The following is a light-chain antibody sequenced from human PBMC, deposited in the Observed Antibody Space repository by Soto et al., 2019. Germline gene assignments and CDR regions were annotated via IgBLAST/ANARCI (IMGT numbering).Light chain of an antibody. V-gene: IGKV1-27*01. CDR2: GAS. CDR1: QGISFY. CDR3: QNYHRAPIP. Sequence: QKPSSLSASVGDRVTITSRSSQGISFYLAWYHQTPGKVPKHLIYGASKLYPGVPSRFSVGVSGTNFTLTISSLQPEDVGTYYCQNYHRAPIPFRQGTRLEI. J-gene: IGKJ5*01.